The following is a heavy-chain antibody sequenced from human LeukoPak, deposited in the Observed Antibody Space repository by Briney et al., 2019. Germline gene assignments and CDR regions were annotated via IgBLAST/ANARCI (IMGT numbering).Heavy chain of an antibody. V-gene: IGHV4-34*01. CDR1: GGSFSGYY. CDR2: INHSGST. CDR3: AGTRPAYCGGDRYSGAFDI. J-gene: IGHJ3*02. D-gene: IGHD2-21*02. Sequence: SETLSLTCAVYGGSFSGYYWSWIRQPPGKGLEWIGEINHSGSTNYNPSLKSRVTISVDTSKNQFSLKLSSVTAADTAVYYCAGTRPAYCGGDRYSGAFDIWGQGTMVTVSS.